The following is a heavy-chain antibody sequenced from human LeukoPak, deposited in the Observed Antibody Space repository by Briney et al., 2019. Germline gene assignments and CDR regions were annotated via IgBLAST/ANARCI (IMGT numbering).Heavy chain of an antibody. Sequence: SETLSLTCAVSGGSISSSNWWSWVRQPPGKGLEWIGEIYHSGSTNYNPSLKRRVTISVDKSKNQFSLKLSSVTAADTAVYYCARVSGSYFLDYWGQGTLVTVSS. CDR2: IYHSGST. CDR3: ARVSGSYFLDY. J-gene: IGHJ4*02. D-gene: IGHD1-26*01. CDR1: GGSISSSNW. V-gene: IGHV4-4*02.